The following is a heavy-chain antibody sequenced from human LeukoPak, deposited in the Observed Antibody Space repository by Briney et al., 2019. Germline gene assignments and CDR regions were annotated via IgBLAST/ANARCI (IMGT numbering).Heavy chain of an antibody. Sequence: QPGGSLXLSXQASGFIFRXXGXXXXXQAXGXGLXXVXXIXXXXXXXXXXDPVXGRFXXXXDXAENTLYLQMDSLRVDDTAVYYXVRGTFAWAFDFWGQGNLVTVSS. CDR3: VRGTFAWAFDF. D-gene: IGHD1-14*01. CDR2: IXXXXXXX. CDR1: GFIFRXXG. V-gene: IGHV3-74*01. J-gene: IGHJ4*02.